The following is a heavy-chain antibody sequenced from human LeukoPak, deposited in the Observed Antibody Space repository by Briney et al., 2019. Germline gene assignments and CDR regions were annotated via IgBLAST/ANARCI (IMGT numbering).Heavy chain of an antibody. CDR2: INPNSGGA. Sequence: ASVKVSCKASGYSFIGYYIHWVRQAPGQGLEWMGWINPNSGGANYAQKFQGRVTMTRDTSIRTVYMELTRLRSDDTAMYYCAKSTNWGSISDGFDIWGQGTMVTVAS. CDR1: GYSFIGYY. CDR3: AKSTNWGSISDGFDI. V-gene: IGHV1-2*02. J-gene: IGHJ3*02. D-gene: IGHD7-27*01.